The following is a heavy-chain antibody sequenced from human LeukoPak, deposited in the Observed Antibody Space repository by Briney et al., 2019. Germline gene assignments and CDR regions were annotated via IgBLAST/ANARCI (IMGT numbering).Heavy chain of an antibody. CDR3: AINYGGNSGYDY. Sequence: GASVKVSCKASGGTFSSYAISWVLQAPGQELEWMGGIIPIFGTANYAQKFQGRVTITADESTSTAYMELSSLRSEDTAVYYCAINYGGNSGYDYWGQGTLVTVSS. CDR2: IIPIFGTA. D-gene: IGHD4-23*01. V-gene: IGHV1-69*13. J-gene: IGHJ4*02. CDR1: GGTFSSYA.